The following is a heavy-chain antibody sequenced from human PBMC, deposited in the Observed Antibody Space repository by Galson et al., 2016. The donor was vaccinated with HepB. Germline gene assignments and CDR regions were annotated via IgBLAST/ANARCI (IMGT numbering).Heavy chain of an antibody. CDR2: VSRAGANT. Sequence: SLRLSCAASGFTLSAYAMNWVRQAPGKGLEWVSSVSRAGANTYHAESVKGRFTISRDNSKNTLYLQMNSLTAADTAVYYCGRDGFNHVPIDYWGPGTLVTVSS. CDR3: GRDGFNHVPIDY. J-gene: IGHJ4*02. CDR1: GFTLSAYA. V-gene: IGHV3-23*01. D-gene: IGHD2-2*03.